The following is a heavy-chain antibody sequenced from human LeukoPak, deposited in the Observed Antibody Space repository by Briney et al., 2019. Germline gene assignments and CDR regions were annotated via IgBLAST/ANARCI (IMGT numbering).Heavy chain of an antibody. CDR2: IIPIFGSA. D-gene: IGHD3-16*02. J-gene: IGHJ4*02. Sequence: SVKVSCKASGGIFSSYAINWVRQAPGQGLEWMGRIIPIFGSANYAQKFQGRVTITADKSTRTAYMELSSLRSEDTALYYCAKGSRLREGGSYRFWGQGTLGTVSS. CDR1: GGIFSSYA. CDR3: AKGSRLREGGSYRF. V-gene: IGHV1-69*06.